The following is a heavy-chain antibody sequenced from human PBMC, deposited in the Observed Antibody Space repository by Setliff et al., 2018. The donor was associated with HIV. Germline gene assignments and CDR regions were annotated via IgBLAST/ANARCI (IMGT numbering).Heavy chain of an antibody. D-gene: IGHD7-27*01. V-gene: IGHV1-69*10. CDR2: ITPILNMP. CDR1: GGTFSNVA. Sequence: GASVKVSCKTSGGTFSNVAISWVRQAPGQGLEWMGGITPILNMPNYARKFRGRLTITADESTRTAYMELSSLRSEDTAVFYCARGPLLAGDGPYYFDYWGQGTQVTVSS. J-gene: IGHJ4*02. CDR3: ARGPLLAGDGPYYFDY.